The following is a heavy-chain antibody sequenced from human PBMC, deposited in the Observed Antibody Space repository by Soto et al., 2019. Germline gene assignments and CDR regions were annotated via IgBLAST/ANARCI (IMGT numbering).Heavy chain of an antibody. CDR3: ARAYGGNSGVFDY. J-gene: IGHJ4*02. D-gene: IGHD4-17*01. Sequence: QVQLQQWGAGLLKPSETLSLTCAVYGRSFSGYYWSWIRQPPGKGLEWIGEINHSGSTNYNPSLKSRVTISVDTSQNQFSLNLSSVTAADPAVYYCARAYGGNSGVFDYWGQGTLVTVSS. V-gene: IGHV4-34*01. CDR2: INHSGST. CDR1: GRSFSGYY.